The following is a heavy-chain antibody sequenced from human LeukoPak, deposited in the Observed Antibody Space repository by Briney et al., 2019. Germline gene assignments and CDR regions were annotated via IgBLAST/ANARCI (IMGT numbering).Heavy chain of an antibody. V-gene: IGHV1-2*02. J-gene: IGHJ5*02. CDR3: ARARTSVQWLVPWFDP. CDR1: GYTFTVYY. CDR2: INPNSGGT. Sequence: ASVTVSCKASGYTFTVYYMHWVRQAPGQGLEWMGWINPNSGGTNYAQKFQGRVTMTRDTSISTAYMELGRLRSDDTAVYYCARARTSVQWLVPWFDPWGQGTLVTVSS. D-gene: IGHD6-19*01.